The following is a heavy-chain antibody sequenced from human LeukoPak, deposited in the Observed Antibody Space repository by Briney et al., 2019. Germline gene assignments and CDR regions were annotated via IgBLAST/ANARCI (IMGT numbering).Heavy chain of an antibody. CDR3: ARTLQSYGHNYFDP. V-gene: IGHV5-51*01. Sequence: HGESLKISCKGSGYDFATYWIGWVRQTPGKGLEWVGIIYPADSDTRYSPSFQGHVTISAGYSISTAYLQWSSLKAPDTAIYYCARTLQSYGHNYFDPWGQGTLVTVSS. D-gene: IGHD3-16*01. CDR1: GYDFATYW. CDR2: IYPADSDT. J-gene: IGHJ5*02.